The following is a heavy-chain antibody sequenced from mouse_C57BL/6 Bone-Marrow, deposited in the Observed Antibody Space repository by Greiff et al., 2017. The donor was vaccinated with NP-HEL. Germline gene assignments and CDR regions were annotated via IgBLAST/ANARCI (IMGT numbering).Heavy chain of an antibody. CDR2: INPNNGGN. CDR3: EGAAYYYYDGAMDF. D-gene: IGHD2-4*01. J-gene: IGHJ4*01. V-gene: IGHV1-26*01. Sequence: VQLQQSGPELVKPGASVKISCKASGYTFTDYYMNWVKQSPGKSLEWIGDINPNNGGNSYNQKFKGKATLTVDKSSSTAYMELRSLTSEDSAVYYCEGAAYYYYDGAMDFGGQGNSVTVSA. CDR1: GYTFTDYY.